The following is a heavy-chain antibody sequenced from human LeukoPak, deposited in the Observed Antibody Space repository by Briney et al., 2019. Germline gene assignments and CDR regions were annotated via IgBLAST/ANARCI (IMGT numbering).Heavy chain of an antibody. Sequence: GGSLRLPCAASGFTFSNHAMHWVRQAPGKGLEYVSAIGSDGRSTYYANSVKGKFTISRDNSKNTLFLQMGSLRGEDMAVYFCARVAQGSSWYDYWGQGTLVTVSS. CDR2: IGSDGRST. J-gene: IGHJ4*02. D-gene: IGHD6-13*01. CDR1: GFTFSNHA. CDR3: ARVAQGSSWYDY. V-gene: IGHV3-64*01.